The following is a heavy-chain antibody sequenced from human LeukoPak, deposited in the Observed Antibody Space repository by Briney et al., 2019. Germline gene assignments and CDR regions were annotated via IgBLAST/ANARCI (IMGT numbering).Heavy chain of an antibody. D-gene: IGHD3-22*01. CDR1: GFTFSIYA. CDR3: VKGAESFCDSRSDY. CDR2: ISGNGGTT. J-gene: IGHJ4*02. Sequence: AGGSLRLSCAASGFTFSIYAMYWVRQAPGKGLEYVSAISGNGGTTYYADSVKGRFTISRDNSKNTLYLQMSSLRREDTAVYYCVKGAESFCDSRSDYWGQGTLVTVSS. V-gene: IGHV3-64D*09.